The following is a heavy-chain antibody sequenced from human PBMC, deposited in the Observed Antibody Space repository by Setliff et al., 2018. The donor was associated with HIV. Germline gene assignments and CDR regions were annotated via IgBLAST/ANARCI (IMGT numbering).Heavy chain of an antibody. Sequence: PSETLSLTCTVSGGSISSGSYYWSWIRQPAGKGLECIGRIYTSGSTNYNPSLKSRVSISIDTSKNQFSLKLSSVTAADTAVYYCARQDSYSYGYNYFDYWGQGTLVTVSS. CDR1: GGSISSGSYY. V-gene: IGHV4-61*02. CDR2: IYTSGST. D-gene: IGHD5-18*01. J-gene: IGHJ4*02. CDR3: ARQDSYSYGYNYFDY.